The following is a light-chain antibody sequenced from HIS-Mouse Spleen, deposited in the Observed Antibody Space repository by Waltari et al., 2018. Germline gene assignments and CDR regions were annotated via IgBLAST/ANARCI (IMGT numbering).Light chain of an antibody. CDR1: SSDGGGYNY. CDR2: EVS. J-gene: IGLJ1*01. V-gene: IGLV2-14*01. Sequence: SALTQPASVSGSPGQSITIPCTGTSSDGGGYNYVSWYQQHPGKAPKLMIYEVSNRPSGVSNRFSGSKSGNTASLTISGLQAEDEADYYCSSYTSSSTYVFGTGTKVTVL. CDR3: SSYTSSSTYV.